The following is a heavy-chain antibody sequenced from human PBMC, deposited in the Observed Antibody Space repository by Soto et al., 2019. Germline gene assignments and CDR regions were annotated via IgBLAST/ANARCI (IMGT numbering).Heavy chain of an antibody. CDR1: GFTFRSFT. J-gene: IGHJ5*02. Sequence: GGSLRLSCAASGFTFRSFTMNWVRQAPGKGLEWVSIISSNSAYIYYTDALRGRFTSSRDNAKNSLHLQMNSLRAEETAVYYCTRDASRDSSARGWFDPWGPGTMVTVSS. CDR2: ISSNSAYI. CDR3: TRDASRDSSARGWFDP. D-gene: IGHD6-13*01. V-gene: IGHV3-21*01.